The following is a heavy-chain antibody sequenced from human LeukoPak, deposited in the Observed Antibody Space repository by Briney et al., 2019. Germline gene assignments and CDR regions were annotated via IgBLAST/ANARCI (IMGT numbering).Heavy chain of an antibody. Sequence: GGSLRLSCAVSGFTFSSYAMSWVRQAPGKGLEWVSVIYSGGSTYYADSVKGRFTISRDNSKNTLYLQMNSLRAEDTAVYYCATQGLFSGGWFDPWGQGTLVTVSS. J-gene: IGHJ5*02. CDR3: ATQGLFSGGWFDP. CDR1: GFTFSSYA. CDR2: IYSGGST. V-gene: IGHV3-66*01. D-gene: IGHD2-15*01.